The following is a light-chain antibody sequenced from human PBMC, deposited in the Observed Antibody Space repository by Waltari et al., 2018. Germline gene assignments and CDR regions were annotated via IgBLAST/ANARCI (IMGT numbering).Light chain of an antibody. J-gene: IGLJ2*01. CDR3: SSYTSSSTLGV. Sequence: QSALTQPPSVSGSPGQSVTISCTGSSSDGGSYQLFYWYQQSPGTAPKLMFYGVTNRPSGVPDRFSGSKSGNTASLTISGLQAEDEADYYCSSYTSSSTLGVFGGGTKLTVL. CDR1: SSDGGSYQL. CDR2: GVT. V-gene: IGLV2-18*02.